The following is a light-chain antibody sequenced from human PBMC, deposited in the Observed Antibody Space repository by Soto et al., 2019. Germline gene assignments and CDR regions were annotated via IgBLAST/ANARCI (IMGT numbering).Light chain of an antibody. CDR2: GAS. CDR3: QQYGSSPGIT. Sequence: EIVLTQSPGTLSLYPGERATLSCRASQSVSSSYLAWYQQKPGQAPRLLIYGASSRATGIPDRFSGSGSGTDFTLTISRLEPEDFTLYYCQQYGSSPGITFGQGTRLDI. CDR1: QSVSSSY. J-gene: IGKJ5*01. V-gene: IGKV3-20*01.